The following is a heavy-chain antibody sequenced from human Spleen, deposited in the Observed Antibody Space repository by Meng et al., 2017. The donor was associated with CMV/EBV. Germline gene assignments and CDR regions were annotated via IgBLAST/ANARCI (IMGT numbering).Heavy chain of an antibody. V-gene: IGHV3-9*01. D-gene: IGHD2-21*02. Sequence: SLKISCTASGSTFDDFAMHWVRQTPGEGLEWVSGFSGNTGFIAYADSVKGRFTISRDNAKKTLSLQMDSLRPEDTALYYCAKGGGERVTFDAMDVWGQGTTVTVSS. CDR2: FSGNTGFI. CDR1: GSTFDDFA. CDR3: AKGGGERVTFDAMDV. J-gene: IGHJ6*02.